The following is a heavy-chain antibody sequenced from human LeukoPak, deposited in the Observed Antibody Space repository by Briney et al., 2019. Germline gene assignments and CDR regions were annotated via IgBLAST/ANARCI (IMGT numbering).Heavy chain of an antibody. V-gene: IGHV1-46*01. CDR2: INPSGGST. Sequence: ASVKVSCTASGYTFTSYYMHWVRQAPGQGLEWMGTINPSGGSTSYAQKFQGRVTMTRDTSTSTVYMELSSLRSEDTAVYYCARDGYSSGYSRDAFDIWGQGTMVTVSS. CDR3: ARDGYSSGYSRDAFDI. J-gene: IGHJ3*02. D-gene: IGHD3-22*01. CDR1: GYTFTSYY.